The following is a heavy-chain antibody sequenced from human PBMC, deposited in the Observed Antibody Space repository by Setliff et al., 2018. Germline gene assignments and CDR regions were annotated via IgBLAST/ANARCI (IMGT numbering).Heavy chain of an antibody. CDR3: ATDGPVLNGDYIS. Sequence: SETLSLTCTVSGVSIANTASYWSWIRQPAGKTLEWIGQVYVGGNTYYNPSFESRVTISVDKSKNQFSLSLRSVTAADTAVYYCATDGPVLNGDYISWGQGTLVTVSS. CDR2: VYVGGNT. V-gene: IGHV4-61*09. CDR1: GVSIANTASY. J-gene: IGHJ5*02. D-gene: IGHD3-10*01.